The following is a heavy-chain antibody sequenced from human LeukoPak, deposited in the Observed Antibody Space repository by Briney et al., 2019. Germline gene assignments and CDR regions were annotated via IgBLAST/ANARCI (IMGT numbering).Heavy chain of an antibody. Sequence: LGDSLKISCKGSGYSFANYWIGWVRQMPGEGLEWMGMVYPGDSDTRYGSSFEGHVTISADKSIGTAYLQWTSLKASDTAMYYCARLHSYAYFFDFWGRGTRVTVSS. CDR2: VYPGDSDT. D-gene: IGHD3-16*01. CDR1: GYSFANYW. CDR3: ARLHSYAYFFDF. V-gene: IGHV5-51*01. J-gene: IGHJ4*02.